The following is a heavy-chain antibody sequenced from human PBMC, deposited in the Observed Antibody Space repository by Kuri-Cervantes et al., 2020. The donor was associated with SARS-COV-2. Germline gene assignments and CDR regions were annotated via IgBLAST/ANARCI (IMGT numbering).Heavy chain of an antibody. Sequence: SVKVSCKASGFTFTSSAMQWVRQAPGQGLEWMGGIIPIFGTANYAQKFQGRVTITTDESTSTAYMELSSLRSEDTAVYYCARELLGIQSSGSYYMDVWGKGTTVTVSS. J-gene: IGHJ6*03. V-gene: IGHV1-69*05. CDR3: ARELLGIQSSGSYYMDV. CDR2: IIPIFGTA. CDR1: GFTFTSSA. D-gene: IGHD3-10*01.